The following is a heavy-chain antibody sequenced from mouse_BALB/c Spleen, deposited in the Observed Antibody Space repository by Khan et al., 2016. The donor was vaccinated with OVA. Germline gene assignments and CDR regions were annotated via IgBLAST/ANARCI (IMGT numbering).Heavy chain of an antibody. CDR1: GYTFTSYW. CDR2: VYPGDGNT. CDR3: ARGGITTGYFDY. J-gene: IGHJ2*01. V-gene: IGHV1-87*01. D-gene: IGHD1-1*01. Sequence: QVQLKESGTELARPGASVKLSCKASGYTFTSYWMQWVKQRPGQGLEWIGAVYPGDGNTRYTQKFKGKATLTADKSSSTAYIQLSSLASEESAVYYCARGGITTGYFDYWGQGTTLTVSS.